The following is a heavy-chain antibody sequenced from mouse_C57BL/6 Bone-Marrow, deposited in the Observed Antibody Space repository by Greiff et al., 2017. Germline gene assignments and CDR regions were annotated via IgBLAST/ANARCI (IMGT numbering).Heavy chain of an antibody. V-gene: IGHV1-7*01. Sequence: QVQLQQSGAELAKPGASVKLSCKASGYTFTSYWMHWVKQRPGQGLEWIGYINPSSGYTKYNQKFKDKATLTADKSSSTAYMQLSSLTYEDSAVYYCASDYYGSSPDDWGQGTTLTVSS. CDR2: INPSSGYT. CDR3: ASDYYGSSPDD. J-gene: IGHJ2*01. CDR1: GYTFTSYW. D-gene: IGHD1-1*01.